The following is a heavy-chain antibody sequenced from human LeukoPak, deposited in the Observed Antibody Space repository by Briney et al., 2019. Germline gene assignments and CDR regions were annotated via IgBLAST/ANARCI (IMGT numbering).Heavy chain of an antibody. V-gene: IGHV1-2*02. Sequence: ASVKVSCKASGYTFTGYYMHWVRQAPGQGLEWMGWINPNSGGTNYAQKFQGRVTMTRDMSISTAYMELSRLRSDDTAVYYCARDLIVVVPAARGLWGQGTLVTVSS. J-gene: IGHJ4*02. CDR2: INPNSGGT. CDR1: GYTFTGYY. D-gene: IGHD2-2*01. CDR3: ARDLIVVVPAARGL.